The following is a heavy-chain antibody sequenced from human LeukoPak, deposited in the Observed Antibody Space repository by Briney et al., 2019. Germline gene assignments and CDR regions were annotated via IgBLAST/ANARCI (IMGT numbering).Heavy chain of an antibody. CDR3: ARVYCSSTSSPLLDY. J-gene: IGHJ4*02. D-gene: IGHD2-2*01. CDR1: GYSFTSYW. V-gene: IGHV5-51*01. CDR2: IYPGDSDT. Sequence: GESLKISCKGSGYSFTSYWIGWVRQMPGKGLEWMGIIYPGDSDTRYSPSFQGQVTISADKSISTAYLQWSSLKASDTAMYYCARVYCSSTSSPLLDYWGQETLVTVSS.